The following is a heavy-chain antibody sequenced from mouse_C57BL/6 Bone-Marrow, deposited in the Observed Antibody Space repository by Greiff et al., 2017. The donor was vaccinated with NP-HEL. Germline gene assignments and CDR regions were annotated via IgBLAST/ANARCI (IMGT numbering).Heavy chain of an antibody. CDR2: LYPGSGNT. V-gene: IGHV1-76*01. CDR3: ARGMVWYFDV. Sequence: QVQLQQSGAELVRPGASVKLSCKASGYTFTDYYINWVKQRPGQGLEWIARLYPGSGNTYYNEKFKGKATLTADKSSSTAYMQLSSLTSEDSAVYFCARGMVWYFDVWGTGTTVTVSS. CDR1: GYTFTDYY. J-gene: IGHJ1*03. D-gene: IGHD2-3*01.